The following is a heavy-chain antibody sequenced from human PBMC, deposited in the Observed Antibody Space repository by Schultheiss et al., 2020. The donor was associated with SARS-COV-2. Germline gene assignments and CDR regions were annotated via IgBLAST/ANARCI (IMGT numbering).Heavy chain of an antibody. Sequence: SETLSLTCTVSGGSISSYYWSWIRQPPGQGLEWIGSVSYSGRTYQNPSLKGRVTTSIDTSKNQFSLRLSSVTAADTAVYYCARQGISRYFETSDPWGQGTLVTVSS. CDR1: GGSISSYY. J-gene: IGHJ5*02. V-gene: IGHV4-39*01. CDR2: VSYSGRT. CDR3: ARQGISRYFETSDP. D-gene: IGHD3-9*01.